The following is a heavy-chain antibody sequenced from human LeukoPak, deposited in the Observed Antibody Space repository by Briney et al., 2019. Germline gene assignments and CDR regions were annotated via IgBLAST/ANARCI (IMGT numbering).Heavy chain of an antibody. J-gene: IGHJ4*02. Sequence: GGSLRLSCAASGFTFSNYGLNWGRQAPGKGLEWVSSISSSGCSTSYADSVKGRFTVSRDNAKNSLFLQMNSLRVEDTAVYYCARVDYDDSGHFPDYWGQGALVTVSS. CDR1: GFTFSNYG. D-gene: IGHD3-22*01. V-gene: IGHV3-21*01. CDR3: ARVDYDDSGHFPDY. CDR2: ISSSGCST.